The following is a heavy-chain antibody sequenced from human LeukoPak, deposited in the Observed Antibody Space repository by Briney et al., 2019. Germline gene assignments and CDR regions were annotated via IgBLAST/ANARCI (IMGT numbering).Heavy chain of an antibody. Sequence: ETLSLTCTVSDYSISNGYYWGWIRQPPGKGLEWVSSISSSSSYIYYADSVKGRFTISRDNAKNSLYLQMNSLRAEDTAVYYCARALSLTIFDYWGQGTLVTVSS. D-gene: IGHD5-24*01. J-gene: IGHJ4*02. CDR3: ARALSLTIFDY. CDR1: DYSISNGYY. V-gene: IGHV3-21*01. CDR2: ISSSSSYI.